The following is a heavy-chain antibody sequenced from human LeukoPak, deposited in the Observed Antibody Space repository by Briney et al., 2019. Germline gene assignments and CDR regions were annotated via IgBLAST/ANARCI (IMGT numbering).Heavy chain of an antibody. J-gene: IGHJ4*02. V-gene: IGHV1-46*01. CDR1: RGTFSSYT. Sequence: ASVKVSCKASRGTFSSYTISWVRQAPGQGLEWMGIINPSGGSTSYAQKFQGRVTMTRDMSTSTVYMELSSLRSEDTAVYYCAREWYSSNPNFDYWGQGTLVTVSS. D-gene: IGHD6-13*01. CDR3: AREWYSSNPNFDY. CDR2: INPSGGST.